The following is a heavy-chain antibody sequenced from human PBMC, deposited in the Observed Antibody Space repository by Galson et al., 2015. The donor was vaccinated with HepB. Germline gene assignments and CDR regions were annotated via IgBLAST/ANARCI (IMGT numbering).Heavy chain of an antibody. J-gene: IGHJ4*02. Sequence: SETLSLTCTVSGYSISSGYYWGWIRQPPGKGLEWIGSIYHSGSTYYNPSLKSRVTISVDTSKNQFSLKLSSVTAADTAVYYCARDSAHQLLYQHLDYWGQGTLVTVSS. V-gene: IGHV4-38-2*02. CDR1: GYSISSGYY. CDR2: IYHSGST. CDR3: ARDSAHQLLYQHLDY. D-gene: IGHD2-2*02.